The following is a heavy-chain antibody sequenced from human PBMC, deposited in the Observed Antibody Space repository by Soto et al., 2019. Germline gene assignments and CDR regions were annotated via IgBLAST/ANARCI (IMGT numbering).Heavy chain of an antibody. V-gene: IGHV1-58*01. CDR3: AAGPYQLQIDY. J-gene: IGHJ4*02. CDR1: GFTFTSSA. Sequence: QMQLVQSGPEVKKPGTSVKVSCKASGFTFTSSAVQWVRQARGQRLEWIGWIVVGSGNTNYAQKCQERVTITRDMYTSTADTELSSLRYEDTAVYYGAAGPYQLQIDYWGQGTLVTVSS. D-gene: IGHD2-2*01. CDR2: IVVGSGNT.